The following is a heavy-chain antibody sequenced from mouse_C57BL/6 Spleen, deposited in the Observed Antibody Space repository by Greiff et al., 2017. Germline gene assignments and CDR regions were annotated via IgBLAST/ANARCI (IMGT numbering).Heavy chain of an antibody. D-gene: IGHD2-1*01. J-gene: IGHJ2*01. CDR3: ARVGIYGNYLDY. CDR1: GYSFTGYF. V-gene: IGHV1-20*01. Sequence: VQLQQSGPELVKPGDSVKISCKASGYSFTGYFMNWVMQSHGKSLEWIGRINPYNGDTFYNQKFKGKATLTVDKSSSTAHMELRSLKSEDSAVYYCARVGIYGNYLDYWGQGTTLTVSS. CDR2: INPYNGDT.